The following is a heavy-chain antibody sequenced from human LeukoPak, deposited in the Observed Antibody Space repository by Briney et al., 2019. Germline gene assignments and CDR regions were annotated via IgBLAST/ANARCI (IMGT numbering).Heavy chain of an antibody. Sequence: GGSLRLSCEASGFTFSNYAMSWIRQAPGKGLEWVSSISSSSSYIYYADSVKGRFTISRDNAKNSLYLQMNSLRAEDTAVYYCARTGREYQLLWWFDPWGQGTLVTVSS. CDR1: GFTFSNYA. CDR3: ARTGREYQLLWWFDP. CDR2: ISSSSSYI. D-gene: IGHD2-2*01. J-gene: IGHJ5*02. V-gene: IGHV3-21*01.